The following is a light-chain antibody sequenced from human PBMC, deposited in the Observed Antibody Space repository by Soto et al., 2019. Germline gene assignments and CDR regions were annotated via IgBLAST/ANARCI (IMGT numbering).Light chain of an antibody. Sequence: DIQMTQSPSSLSASVGDRVTITCRASQSISSYLNLYQQKPGKAPKLLIYAASSLQSGVPSRFSGSGSVTDFTLTISSLQPEDFATYYCQQSYSTPYTFGQGTKLEIK. V-gene: IGKV1-39*01. CDR2: AAS. J-gene: IGKJ2*01. CDR3: QQSYSTPYT. CDR1: QSISSY.